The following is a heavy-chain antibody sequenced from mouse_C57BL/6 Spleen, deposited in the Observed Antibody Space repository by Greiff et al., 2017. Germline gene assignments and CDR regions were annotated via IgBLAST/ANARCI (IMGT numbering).Heavy chain of an antibody. Sequence: VQRVESGAELVKPGASVKISCKASGYAFSSYWMNWVKQRPGKGLEWIGQIYPGDGDTNYNGKFKGKATLTADKSSSTAYMQLSSLTSEDSAVYFCARGYYYAMDYWGQGTSVTVSS. V-gene: IGHV1-80*01. CDR3: ARGYYYAMDY. CDR2: IYPGDGDT. CDR1: GYAFSSYW. J-gene: IGHJ4*01. D-gene: IGHD2-2*01.